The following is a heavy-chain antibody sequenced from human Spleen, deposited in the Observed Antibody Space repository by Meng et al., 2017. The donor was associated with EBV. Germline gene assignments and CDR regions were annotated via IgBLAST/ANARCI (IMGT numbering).Heavy chain of an antibody. V-gene: IGHV4-4*02. Sequence: GSGPGLVTPSTTQSLAFAASGGSIRSRKWWNWVPQSPRKGMEWIGEIYHSASTSYIPSLESRVTITIDKSKTQVSLKLTSVTAADTAVYYCAQRERWGLDPWGQGTLVTVSS. CDR1: GGSIRSRKW. CDR2: IYHSAST. CDR3: AQRERWGLDP. D-gene: IGHD3-16*01. J-gene: IGHJ5*02.